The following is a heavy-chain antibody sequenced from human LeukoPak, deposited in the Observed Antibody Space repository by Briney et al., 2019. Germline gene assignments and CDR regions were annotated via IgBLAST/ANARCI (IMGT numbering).Heavy chain of an antibody. D-gene: IGHD4-11*01. J-gene: IGHJ5*02. CDR3: AREGITVTAQGWFDP. CDR1: GFTFSSYA. CDR2: ISYDGRNK. Sequence: GRSLRLSCAASGFTFSSYAMHWVRQAPGKGLEWVAVISYDGRNKYYADSVKGRFTISRDNSKNTLYLQMNSLRAEDTAVYYCAREGITVTAQGWFDPWGQGTLVTVSS. V-gene: IGHV3-30*01.